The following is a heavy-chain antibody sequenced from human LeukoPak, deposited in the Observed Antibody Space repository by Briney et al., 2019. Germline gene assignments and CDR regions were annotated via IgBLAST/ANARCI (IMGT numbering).Heavy chain of an antibody. CDR2: IHTSGSA. D-gene: IGHD2-21*02. V-gene: IGHV4-4*07. Sequence: PSETLSLTCTVSGCSFSRYYRRFLRQSAGTGLEWLGRIHTSGSAWYNPSLKSGVTLSVDASKNQFSLGLTSVTATATAVYHCARGDYYSGGGRNWFDPWGHGTLVTVSS. CDR1: GCSFSRYY. J-gene: IGHJ5*02. CDR3: ARGDYYSGGGRNWFDP.